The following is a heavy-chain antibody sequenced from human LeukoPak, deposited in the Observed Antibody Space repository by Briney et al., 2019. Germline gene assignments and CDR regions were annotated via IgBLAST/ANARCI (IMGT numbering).Heavy chain of an antibody. CDR2: IKRKTDDGTT. J-gene: IGHJ4*02. V-gene: IGHV3-15*01. D-gene: IGHD2-2*01. CDR3: IREGNWVAGYCSSASCPRWVAYFDN. Sequence: GGSLRLSCAASGFTFGNAGMSWVRQAPGKGLKWVGRIKRKTDDGTTDYVEPVKGRFTIARDDSKNTLYLQMTSLKIEDTAVYYCIREGNWVAGYCSSASCPRWVAYFDNWGQGTLVTVSS. CDR1: GFTFGNAG.